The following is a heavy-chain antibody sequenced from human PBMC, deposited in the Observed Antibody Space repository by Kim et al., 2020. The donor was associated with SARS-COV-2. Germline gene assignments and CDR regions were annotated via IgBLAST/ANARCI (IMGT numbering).Heavy chain of an antibody. CDR2: IYYSGST. CDR1: GGSMSSSSYY. CDR3: ARHTFGDSSSLRVGFDI. J-gene: IGHJ3*02. D-gene: IGHD6-13*01. Sequence: SETLSLTCTVSGGSMSSSSYYWGWIRQPPGKGLEWIGSIYYSGSTYYNPSLNSRVTISVDMSKNQFSLKLRSLTTADTAVYYCARHTFGDSSSLRVGFDIWGQGTMVTVS. V-gene: IGHV4-39*01.